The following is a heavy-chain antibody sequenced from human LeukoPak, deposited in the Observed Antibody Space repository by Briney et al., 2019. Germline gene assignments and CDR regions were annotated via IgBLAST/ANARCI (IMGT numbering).Heavy chain of an antibody. D-gene: IGHD1-26*01. CDR2: ISAYNGNT. V-gene: IGHV1-18*01. J-gene: IGHJ4*02. CDR3: ATTSGGSYGYFDY. Sequence: GASVKVSCKASGYTFTSYGISWVRQAPGQGLEWMGWISAYNGNTNYAQKFQGRVTMTEDTSTDTAYMELSSLRSEDTAVYYCATTSGGSYGYFDYWGQGTLVTVSS. CDR1: GYTFTSYG.